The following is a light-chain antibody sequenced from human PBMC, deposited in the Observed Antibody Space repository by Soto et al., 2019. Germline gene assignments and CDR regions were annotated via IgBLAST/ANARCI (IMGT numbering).Light chain of an antibody. CDR2: DAS. CDR3: QQYAYRVGT. J-gene: IGKJ4*01. Sequence: DIQMTQSTSSLSGSVGDRVTITCQASQDITNYLNWYQQKPGKAPKLLISDASNLGTGVPSRFSGSGSGTDFTFTISSLQPEDIATYYCQQYAYRVGTFGGGTKVDTK. CDR1: QDITNY. V-gene: IGKV1-33*01.